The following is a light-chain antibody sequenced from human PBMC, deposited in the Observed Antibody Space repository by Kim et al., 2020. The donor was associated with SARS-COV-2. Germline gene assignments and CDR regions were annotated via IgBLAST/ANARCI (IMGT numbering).Light chain of an antibody. CDR2: DVN. J-gene: IGLJ1*01. Sequence: QSALTQPASVSGSPGQSITISCTGTSSDIGSYDYVCWFQQHPDKAPRLMIHDVNKRPAGISGRFSGSKSGNTASLTISGLQSDDEAVYYCLSFTSANTRVFGTGTQLTVL. V-gene: IGLV2-14*03. CDR3: LSFTSANTRV. CDR1: SSDIGSYDY.